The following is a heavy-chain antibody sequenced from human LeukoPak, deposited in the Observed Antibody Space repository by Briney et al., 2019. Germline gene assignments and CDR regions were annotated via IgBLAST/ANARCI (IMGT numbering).Heavy chain of an antibody. D-gene: IGHD3-22*01. V-gene: IGHV3-66*02. CDR2: IYSGGNT. J-gene: IGHJ4*02. CDR3: ARAGLDSSGQHPHDY. CDR1: GLTVSTNY. Sequence: GGSLRLSCAASGLTVSTNYMSWVRQAPGRGLEWVSVIYSGGNTAYTDSVKGRFTISRDNSKNTLSLQMNSLRVEDTAVYYCARAGLDSSGQHPHDYWGQGTLVTVSS.